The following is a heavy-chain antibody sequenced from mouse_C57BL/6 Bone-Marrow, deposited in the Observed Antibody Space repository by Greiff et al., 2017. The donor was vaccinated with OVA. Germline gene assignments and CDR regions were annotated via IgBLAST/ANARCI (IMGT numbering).Heavy chain of an antibody. CDR2: IDPSDSYT. CDR1: GYTFTSYW. V-gene: IGHV1-69*01. D-gene: IGHD2-3*01. CDR3: ARDDLDGWYFDV. Sequence: QVQLQQPGAELVMPGASVKLSCKASGYTFTSYWMHWVKQRPGQGLEWIGEIDPSDSYTNYNQKFKGKSTLTVDKSSSTAYMQLSSLTSEDSAVYYCARDDLDGWYFDVWGTGTTVTVSS. J-gene: IGHJ1*03.